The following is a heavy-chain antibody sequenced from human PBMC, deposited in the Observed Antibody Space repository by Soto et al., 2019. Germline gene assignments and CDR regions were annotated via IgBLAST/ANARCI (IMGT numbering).Heavy chain of an antibody. Sequence: QVQLVESGGGSVKPGESLRLSCAASGFTFSDYSMNWIRQAPGKGLEWVSYISSSGSTIYYADSVKGRFTISRDNAKNSLYLQMNSLRAEDTALYYCARLLVTGRCSDCWGQGTLVTVSS. CDR3: ARLLVTGRCSDC. J-gene: IGHJ4*02. CDR1: GFTFSDYS. V-gene: IGHV3-11*01. D-gene: IGHD2-21*01. CDR2: ISSSGSTI.